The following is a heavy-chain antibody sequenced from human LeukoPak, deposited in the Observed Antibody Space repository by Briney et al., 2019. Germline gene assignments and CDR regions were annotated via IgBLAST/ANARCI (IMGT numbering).Heavy chain of an antibody. CDR3: AREAAAAGSFDI. Sequence: PGGSLRLSCAASGFTFSSYSMNWVRQAPGKGLEWVSGIRGSGSTYYAESVKGRFTISRDNTKNTLYLQMNSLRAEDTAVYYCAREAAAAGSFDIWGQGTMVTVSS. CDR1: GFTFSSYS. CDR2: IRGSGST. V-gene: IGHV3-23*01. J-gene: IGHJ3*02. D-gene: IGHD6-13*01.